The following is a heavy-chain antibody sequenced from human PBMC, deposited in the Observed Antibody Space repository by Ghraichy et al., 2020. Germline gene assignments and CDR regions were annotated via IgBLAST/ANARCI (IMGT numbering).Heavy chain of an antibody. D-gene: IGHD6-13*01. J-gene: IGHJ6*02. V-gene: IGHV1-2*02. CDR2: INPNSGGT. CDR1: GYTFTGYY. CDR3: ARGAAAGIFSGGESDYYYYYGMDV. Sequence: ASVKVSCKASGYTFTGYYMHWVRQAPGQGLEWMGWINPNSGGTNYAQKFQGRVTMTRDTSISTAYMELSRLRSDDTAVYYCARGAAAGIFSGGESDYYYYYGMDVWGQGTTVTVSS.